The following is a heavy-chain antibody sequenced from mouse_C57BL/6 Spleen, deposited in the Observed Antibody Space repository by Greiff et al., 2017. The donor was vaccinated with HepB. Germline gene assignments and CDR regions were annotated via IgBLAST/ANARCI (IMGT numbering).Heavy chain of an antibody. Sequence: QVQLKQPGAELVKPGASVKLSCKASGYTFTSYWMHWVKQRPGQGLEWIGMIHPNSGSTNYNEKFKSKATLTVDKSSSTAYMQLSSLTSEDSAVYYCARPYGNYGNYAMDYWGQGTSVTVSS. CDR1: GYTFTSYW. V-gene: IGHV1-64*01. D-gene: IGHD2-1*01. CDR3: ARPYGNYGNYAMDY. J-gene: IGHJ4*01. CDR2: IHPNSGST.